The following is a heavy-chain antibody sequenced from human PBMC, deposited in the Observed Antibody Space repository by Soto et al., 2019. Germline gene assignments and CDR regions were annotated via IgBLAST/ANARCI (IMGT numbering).Heavy chain of an antibody. J-gene: IGHJ6*02. V-gene: IGHV1-69*01. CDR1: GGTFSSYA. Sequence: QVQLVQSGAEVKKPGSSVKVSYKASGGTFSSYAISWVRQAPGQGLEWMGGIIPIFGTANYAQKFQGRVTITADESTSTAYMELSSLRSEDTAVYYCARDASYYDFWSGYYSDYYGMDVWGQGTTVTVSS. D-gene: IGHD3-3*01. CDR3: ARDASYYDFWSGYYSDYYGMDV. CDR2: IIPIFGTA.